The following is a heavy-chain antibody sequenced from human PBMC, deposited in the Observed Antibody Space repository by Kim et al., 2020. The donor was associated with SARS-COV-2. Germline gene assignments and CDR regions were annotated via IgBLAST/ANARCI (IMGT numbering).Heavy chain of an antibody. V-gene: IGHV1-69*13. D-gene: IGHD1-7*01. CDR1: GGTFSIYV. J-gene: IGHJ3*02. Sequence: SVKVSCKASGGTFSIYVINWVRQAPGQGLEWMGEIIPIFGTANYAQKFQDRITIPADESTSTAYMKLSSLRSDDTAVFYCARRETKWDAFDIWGQGSMV. CDR3: ARRETKWDAFDI. CDR2: IIPIFGTA.